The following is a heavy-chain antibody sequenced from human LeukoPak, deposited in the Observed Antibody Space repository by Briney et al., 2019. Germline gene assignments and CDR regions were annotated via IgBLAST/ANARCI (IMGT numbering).Heavy chain of an antibody. CDR3: ARAGITMVRGVSDY. V-gene: IGHV1-18*01. D-gene: IGHD3-10*01. CDR1: GYTFTSYG. Sequence: GASVKVSCKASGYTFTSYGISWVRQAPGQGLEWMGWISAYNGNTNYAQKLQGRVTMTTDTSTSTAYMELRSLRSDDTAIYYCARAGITMVRGVSDYWGQGTLVTVSS. J-gene: IGHJ4*02. CDR2: ISAYNGNT.